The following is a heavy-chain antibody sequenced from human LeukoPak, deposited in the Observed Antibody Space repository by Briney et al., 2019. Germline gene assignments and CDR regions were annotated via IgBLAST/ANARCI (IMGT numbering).Heavy chain of an antibody. D-gene: IGHD4-17*01. Sequence: GGSLRLSCAASGFTFSSYGMHWVRQAPGKGLEWVAVISYDGSNKYYADSVKGRFTISRDNSKNTLYLQMNSLRAEDTAVYYCAKEPLPYGDYAVDYWGQGTLVTVSS. CDR3: AKEPLPYGDYAVDY. CDR2: ISYDGSNK. V-gene: IGHV3-30*18. J-gene: IGHJ4*02. CDR1: GFTFSSYG.